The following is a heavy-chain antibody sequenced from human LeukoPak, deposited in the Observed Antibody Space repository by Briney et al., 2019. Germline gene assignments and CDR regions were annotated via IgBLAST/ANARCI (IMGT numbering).Heavy chain of an antibody. CDR2: INHSGST. D-gene: IGHD2-2*01. CDR1: GGSFSGYY. J-gene: IGHJ5*02. CDR3: ARVRCSSTSCYARTLWFDP. Sequence: SETLSLTCAVCGGSFSGYYRSWIRQPPGKGLEWIGEINHSGSTNYNPSLKSRVTISVDTSKNQFSLKLSSVTAADTAVYYCARVRCSSTSCYARTLWFDPWGQGTLVTVSS. V-gene: IGHV4-34*01.